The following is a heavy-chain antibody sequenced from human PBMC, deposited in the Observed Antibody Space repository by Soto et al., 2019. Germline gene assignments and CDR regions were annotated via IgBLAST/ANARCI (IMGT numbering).Heavy chain of an antibody. CDR3: GTAGDYATIYGMDV. Sequence: QVQLVESGGGVVQPGRSLRLSCAASGFTFSTYGMHWVRQAPGKGLEWVAFISYDGSSKYYADSVKGRFTISRDNSKNTLFLQMNRLRAEYIAVYDCGTAGDYATIYGMDVWGQGTTVTFSS. J-gene: IGHJ6*02. V-gene: IGHV3-30*03. CDR1: GFTFSTYG. CDR2: ISYDGSSK. D-gene: IGHD4-17*01.